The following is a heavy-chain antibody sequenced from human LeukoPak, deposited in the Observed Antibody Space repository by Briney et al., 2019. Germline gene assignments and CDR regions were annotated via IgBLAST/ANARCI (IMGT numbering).Heavy chain of an antibody. D-gene: IGHD3-10*01. CDR1: GFTFSTYA. CDR3: AKSGGLSGSGRLAMDV. Sequence: GGSLRLSCAASGFTFSTYAMSGVRLAPGKGLEWVSGMSGSGGSTYYADSVKGRFTSPRDNSNNTLYVQMNRLRVEDTAVYYCAKSGGLSGSGRLAMDVWGQGTTVTVSS. CDR2: MSGSGGST. V-gene: IGHV3-23*01. J-gene: IGHJ6*02.